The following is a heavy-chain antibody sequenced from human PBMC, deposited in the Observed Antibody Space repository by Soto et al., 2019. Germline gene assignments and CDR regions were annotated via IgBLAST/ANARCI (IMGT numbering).Heavy chain of an antibody. CDR2: IYYSGST. J-gene: IGHJ5*02. Sequence: QVQLQESGPGLVKPSQTLSLTCTVSVGSISSGGYYWSWIRQHPGKGLEWVGYIYYSGSTYYNPSLKSRVTISVATSKNQFSLKLSSVTATDTAVYYCERTGDGSGSYYNGGWFDPWGQGTLVTVSS. CDR1: VGSISSGGYY. D-gene: IGHD3-10*01. CDR3: ERTGDGSGSYYNGGWFDP. V-gene: IGHV4-31*03.